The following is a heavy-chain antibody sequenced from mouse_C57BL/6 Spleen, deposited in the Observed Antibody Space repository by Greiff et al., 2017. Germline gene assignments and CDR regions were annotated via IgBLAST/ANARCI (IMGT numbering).Heavy chain of an antibody. CDR1: GFSLTSYG. CDR3: ARSYYSNYEGIYYAMDY. CDR2: IWSDGST. D-gene: IGHD2-5*01. J-gene: IGHJ4*01. V-gene: IGHV2-6*03. Sequence: QVQLKQSGPGLVAPSQSLSITCTVSGFSLTSYGVHWVRQPPGKGLEWLVVIWSDGSTTYNSALKSRLSISKDNSKSQVFLKMNSLQTDDTAMYYCARSYYSNYEGIYYAMDYWGQGTSVTVSS.